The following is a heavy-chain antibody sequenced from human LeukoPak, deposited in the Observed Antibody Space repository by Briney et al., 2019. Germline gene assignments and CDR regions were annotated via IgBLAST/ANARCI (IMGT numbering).Heavy chain of an antibody. CDR3: ARVGGYCSSTSCSRWNYGMDV. V-gene: IGHV1-2*06. D-gene: IGHD2-2*01. CDR2: INPNSGGT. Sequence: GASVKVSCKASGYTFTSYGISWVRQAPGQGLEWMGRINPNSGGTNYAQKFQGRVTMTRDTSISTAYMELSRLRSDDTAVYYCARVGGYCSSTSCSRWNYGMDVWGQGTTVTVSS. CDR1: GYTFTSYG. J-gene: IGHJ6*02.